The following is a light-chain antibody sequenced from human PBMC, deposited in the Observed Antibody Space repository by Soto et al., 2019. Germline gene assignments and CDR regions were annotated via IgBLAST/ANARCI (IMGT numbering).Light chain of an antibody. CDR3: VSFAGGTYV. Sequence: QSVLTQPPSVSAAPGQKVTISCSGGTSNIGNNGVSWYQQFPGTAPKLMVYDVNRRPPGVPDRFFGSKSGNTASLTVSGLQAEDEADYYCVSFAGGTYVFGTGTKVTVL. V-gene: IGLV1-51*01. CDR2: DVN. CDR1: TSNIGNNG. J-gene: IGLJ1*01.